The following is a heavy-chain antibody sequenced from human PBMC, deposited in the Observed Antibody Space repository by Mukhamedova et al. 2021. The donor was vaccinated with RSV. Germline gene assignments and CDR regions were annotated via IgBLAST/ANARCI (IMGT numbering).Heavy chain of an antibody. V-gene: IGHV3-49*03. Sequence: FRQAPGKGLAWVGFIRAKAYGGTTEYAASVKGRFTISRDDSKSIAYLQRNSPKTEDTAAYYCAREGAGRGYFAVWFEAWGEGTLV. CDR2: IRAKAYGGTT. J-gene: IGHJ5*02. CDR3: AREGAGRGYFAVWFEA. D-gene: IGHD3-22*01.